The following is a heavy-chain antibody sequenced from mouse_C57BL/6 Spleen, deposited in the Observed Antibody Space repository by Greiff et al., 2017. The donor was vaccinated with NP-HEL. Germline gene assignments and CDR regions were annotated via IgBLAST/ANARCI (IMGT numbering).Heavy chain of an antibody. CDR3: ARNGIFGNLAMDY. J-gene: IGHJ4*01. CDR1: GYTFTTYP. Sequence: VQVVESGAELVKPGASVKMSCKASGYTFTTYPIEWMKQNHGKSLEWIGNFHPYNDDTKYNEKFKGKATLTVEKSSSTVYLELSRLTSDDSAVYYCARNGIFGNLAMDYWGQGTSVTVSS. V-gene: IGHV1-47*01. CDR2: FHPYNDDT. D-gene: IGHD2-1*01.